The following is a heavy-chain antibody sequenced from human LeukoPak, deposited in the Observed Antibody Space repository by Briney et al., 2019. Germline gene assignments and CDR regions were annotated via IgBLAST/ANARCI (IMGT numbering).Heavy chain of an antibody. J-gene: IGHJ3*02. CDR3: AKKPHYDLMTGYYPPFDI. CDR1: GSAFISGD. D-gene: IGHD3-9*01. CDR2: MNPNSGNT. Sequence: ASVKVSCKASGSAFISGDFNWVRQATGQDLEWMGWMNPNSGNTGYAQKFQGRVTMTRNNATNTAYMELSSLPTEHTAVYYCAKKPHYDLMTGYYPPFDIWGQGTVVTVSS. V-gene: IGHV1-8*01.